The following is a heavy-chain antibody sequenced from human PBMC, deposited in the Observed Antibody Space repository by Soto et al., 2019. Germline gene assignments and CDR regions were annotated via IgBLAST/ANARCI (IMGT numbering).Heavy chain of an antibody. V-gene: IGHV3-33*01. D-gene: IGHD1-26*01. CDR1: GFAFSSYG. CDR2: IWYDGSNK. Sequence: PGGSLRLSCAASGFAFSSYGIHWIRQAPGKWLEWVATIWYDGSNKYYADSVKGRFTISRDNSKNTVSLQVNSLRAEDTAFYYCARDGHSGSFPRGPFDYWGQGXLVTVYS. CDR3: ARDGHSGSFPRGPFDY. J-gene: IGHJ4*02.